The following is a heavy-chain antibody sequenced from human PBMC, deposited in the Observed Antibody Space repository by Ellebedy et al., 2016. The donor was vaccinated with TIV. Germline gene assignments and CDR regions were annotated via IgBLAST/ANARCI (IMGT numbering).Heavy chain of an antibody. Sequence: GESLKISCAASGFTFNSYAMHWVRQAPGKGLEWVAVISYDGSRKYYADSVKGRFTISRDNSMTTLYLEMNSLRAEDTAVNYCARDLDKSSGWYGGAAYWGQGTLVTVSS. CDR2: ISYDGSRK. D-gene: IGHD6-19*01. CDR3: ARDLDKSSGWYGGAAY. V-gene: IGHV3-30-3*01. CDR1: GFTFNSYA. J-gene: IGHJ4*02.